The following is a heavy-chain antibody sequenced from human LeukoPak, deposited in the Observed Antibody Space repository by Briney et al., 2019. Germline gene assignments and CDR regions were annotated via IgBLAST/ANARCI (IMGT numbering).Heavy chain of an antibody. J-gene: IGHJ4*02. CDR1: GYTFTSYG. Sequence: ASVKVSCKASGYTFTSYGISWVRQAPGQGLEWMGWISAYNGNTNYAQKFQGRVTMTRDTSISTAYMELSRLRSDDTAVYYCARDGGYCSSTSCYTGLDYWGQGTLVTVSS. CDR3: ARDGGYCSSTSCYTGLDY. V-gene: IGHV1-18*01. CDR2: ISAYNGNT. D-gene: IGHD2-2*02.